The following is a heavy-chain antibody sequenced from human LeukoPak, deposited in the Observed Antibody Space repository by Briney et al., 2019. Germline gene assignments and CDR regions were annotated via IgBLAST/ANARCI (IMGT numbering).Heavy chain of an antibody. Sequence: PSETLSLTCTVSGGSISSYYWSWIRQPPGKGLEWIGYIYYSGSTYYNPSLKSRVTISVDTSKNQFSLKLSSVTAADTAVYYCARERTVTTILGGWFDPWGQGTLVTVSS. CDR3: ARERTVTTILGGWFDP. V-gene: IGHV4-30-4*01. CDR2: IYYSGST. CDR1: GGSISSYY. D-gene: IGHD3-3*01. J-gene: IGHJ5*02.